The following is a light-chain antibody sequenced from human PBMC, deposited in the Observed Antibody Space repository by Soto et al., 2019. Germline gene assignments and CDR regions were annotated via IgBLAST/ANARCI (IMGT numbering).Light chain of an antibody. Sequence: QAVVTQEPSLTVSPGGTVTLTCGSSTGPVTSGLYPYWFQQKPGQAPRTLIFDTTHKHSWTPARFSGSLLGGKAALTLSGALPEDEADYYCMLSYSGTRGVFGTGTKVTVL. CDR3: MLSYSGTRGV. CDR1: TGPVTSGLY. V-gene: IGLV7-46*01. CDR2: DTT. J-gene: IGLJ1*01.